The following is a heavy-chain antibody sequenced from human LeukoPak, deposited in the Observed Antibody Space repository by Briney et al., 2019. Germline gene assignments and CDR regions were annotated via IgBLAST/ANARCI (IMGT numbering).Heavy chain of an antibody. Sequence: GESLKISCKGSGYSSTSYWIGWVRQMPGKGLEWMGIIYPGDSDTRYSPSFQGQVTISADKSISTAYLQWSSLKASDTAMYYCARGGEVPAFRVSWFDPWGQGTLVTVSS. D-gene: IGHD2-2*01. CDR3: ARGGEVPAFRVSWFDP. V-gene: IGHV5-51*01. CDR1: GYSSTSYW. J-gene: IGHJ5*02. CDR2: IYPGDSDT.